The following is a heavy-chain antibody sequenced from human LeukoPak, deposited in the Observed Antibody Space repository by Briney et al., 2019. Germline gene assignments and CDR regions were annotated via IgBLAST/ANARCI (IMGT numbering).Heavy chain of an antibody. D-gene: IGHD3-10*01. CDR1: GGSFSGYY. J-gene: IGHJ4*02. CDR2: INHSGST. V-gene: IGHV4-34*01. Sequence: PSETLSLTCAVYGGSFSGYYWSWIRQPPGKGLEWIGEINHSGSTNYNPSLKSRVTISVDTSKNQFSLKLSSVTAADTAVYYCARGNRGGSGSYYRTKGEYYFDYWGQGTLVTVSS. CDR3: ARGNRGGSGSYYRTKGEYYFDY.